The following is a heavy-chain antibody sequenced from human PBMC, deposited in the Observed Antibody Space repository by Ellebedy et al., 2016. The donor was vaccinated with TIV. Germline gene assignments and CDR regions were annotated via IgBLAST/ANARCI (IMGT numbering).Heavy chain of an antibody. CDR2: LKSQTDVGAA. CDR3: TTVYRYNYDSV. D-gene: IGHD5-18*01. J-gene: IGHJ4*02. CDR1: GFTFSNAW. V-gene: IGHV3-15*01. Sequence: GEPLKISCAASGFTFSNAWMNWVRQAPGKGLEWVGRLKSQTDVGAADYAAPVKGRFTISRDDSQNTLYLQMNSLKTEDTAVYFCTTVYRYNYDSVWGQGTLVTVSS.